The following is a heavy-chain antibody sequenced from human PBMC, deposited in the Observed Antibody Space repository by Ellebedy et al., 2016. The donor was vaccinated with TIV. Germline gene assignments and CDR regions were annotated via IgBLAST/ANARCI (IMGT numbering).Heavy chain of an antibody. V-gene: IGHV3-7*01. Sequence: GESLKISXAASGFTFSNAWMSWVRQAPGKGLEWVANIKQDGSEKYYVDSVKGRFTISRDNAKNSLYLQMNSLRAEDTAVYYCAGRGYWGQGTLVTVSS. CDR2: IKQDGSEK. CDR3: AGRGY. CDR1: GFTFSNAW. J-gene: IGHJ4*02. D-gene: IGHD3-10*01.